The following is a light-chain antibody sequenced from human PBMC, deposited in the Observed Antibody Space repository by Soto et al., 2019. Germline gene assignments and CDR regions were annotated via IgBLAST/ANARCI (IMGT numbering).Light chain of an antibody. V-gene: IGLV1-44*01. CDR2: SNN. CDR1: SSNIGSNT. Sequence: QSVLTQPPSASGTPGQRVTFSCSGSSSNIGSNTVNWYQQLPGTAPKLLIYSNNQRPSGVPDRFSGSKSGTSASLAISGLQSEDEADYYCAAWDDSLNGPYVFGTGTKVTVL. CDR3: AAWDDSLNGPYV. J-gene: IGLJ1*01.